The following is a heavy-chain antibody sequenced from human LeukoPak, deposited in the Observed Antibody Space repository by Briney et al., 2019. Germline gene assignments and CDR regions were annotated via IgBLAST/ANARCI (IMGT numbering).Heavy chain of an antibody. CDR1: WITLNSYS. CDR2: ISGSGGST. Sequence: GSLRLSLSTSWITLNSYSISLVRQAPGKGLELGSAISGSGGSTYYADSVKGRFTISRDNSKNTLYLQMNSLRAGDTAVYYCARDPRASDPDAFDIWGQGTMVTVSS. V-gene: IGHV3-23*01. J-gene: IGHJ3*02. CDR3: ARDPRASDPDAFDI.